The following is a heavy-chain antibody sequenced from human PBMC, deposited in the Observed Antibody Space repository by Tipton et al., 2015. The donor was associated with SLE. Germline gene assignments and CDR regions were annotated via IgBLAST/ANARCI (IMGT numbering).Heavy chain of an antibody. CDR3: AKDSDFWSGPQGYFDY. J-gene: IGHJ4*02. Sequence: SLRLSCAASGFTFSSYGMHWVRQAPGKGLEWVAFIRYDGSNKYYADSVKGRFTISRDNSKNTLYLQMNSLRAEDTAVYYCAKDSDFWSGPQGYFDYWGQGTLVTVSS. D-gene: IGHD3-3*01. CDR1: GFTFSSYG. V-gene: IGHV3-30*02. CDR2: IRYDGSNK.